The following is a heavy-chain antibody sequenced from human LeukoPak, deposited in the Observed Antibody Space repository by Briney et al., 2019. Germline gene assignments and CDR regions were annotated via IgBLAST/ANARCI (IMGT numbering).Heavy chain of an antibody. Sequence: PGRSLRLSCAASGFTFSNYAMSWVRQAPGKGLEWVSAISGSDGSTYYADSVKGRFTISRDNSKNTLYLQMNSLGADDTAVYYCAKDLDYDSSGYYLDFWGQGTLVTVSS. CDR2: ISGSDGST. V-gene: IGHV3-23*01. D-gene: IGHD3-22*01. J-gene: IGHJ4*02. CDR3: AKDLDYDSSGYYLDF. CDR1: GFTFSNYA.